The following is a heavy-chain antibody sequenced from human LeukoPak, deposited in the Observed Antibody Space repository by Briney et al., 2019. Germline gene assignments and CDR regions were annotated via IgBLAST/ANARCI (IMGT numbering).Heavy chain of an antibody. CDR1: GFIFSAYG. J-gene: IGHJ6*02. Sequence: GGSLRLSCAASGFIFSAYGMHWVRQGPGKGLEWVSAISGGGDTTFYADSVKGRVIISRDNSKNMLYLQMNSLRAEDTAVFYCAKDRGYDFSYGLDVWGQGTTVTVSS. V-gene: IGHV3-23*01. D-gene: IGHD3/OR15-3a*01. CDR3: AKDRGYDFSYGLDV. CDR2: ISGGGDTT.